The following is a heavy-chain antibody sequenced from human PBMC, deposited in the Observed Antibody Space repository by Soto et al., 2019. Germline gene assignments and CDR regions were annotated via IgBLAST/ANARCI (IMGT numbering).Heavy chain of an antibody. CDR1: GVSITSHY. D-gene: IGHD2-15*01. V-gene: IGHV4-59*08. Sequence: SETLSLTCTVSGVSITSHYWSWIRQSPGKGLEWIAYAHYSGSTNYNPSLKSRVTISVDTSKNQFSLKLSSVTAADTAVYYCARRYGGTFDYWGRGTLVTVSS. J-gene: IGHJ4*02. CDR2: AHYSGST. CDR3: ARRYGGTFDY.